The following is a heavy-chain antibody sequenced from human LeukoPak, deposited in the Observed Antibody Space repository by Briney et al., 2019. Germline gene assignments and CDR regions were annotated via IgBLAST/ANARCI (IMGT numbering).Heavy chain of an antibody. J-gene: IGHJ4*02. Sequence: GGSLRLSCAASGFTVSSNYMSWVRQAPGKGLEWVAVISYDGSNKYYADSVKGRFTISRDNSKNTLYLQMNSLRAEDTAVYYCAKSWGSSSWHFHFDYWGQGTLVTVSS. V-gene: IGHV3-30*18. CDR2: ISYDGSNK. D-gene: IGHD6-13*01. CDR1: GFTVSSNY. CDR3: AKSWGSSSWHFHFDY.